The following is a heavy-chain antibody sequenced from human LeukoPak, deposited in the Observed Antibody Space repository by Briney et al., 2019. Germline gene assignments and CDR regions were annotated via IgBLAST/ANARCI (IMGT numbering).Heavy chain of an antibody. CDR3: ARDPYYYGSGIWGYFDY. V-gene: IGHV3-33*01. CDR1: GFTFSSYG. D-gene: IGHD3-10*01. CDR2: IWYDGSNK. J-gene: IGHJ4*02. Sequence: GGSLRFSCAASGFTFSSYGMHWVRQAPGKGLEWVAVIWYDGSNKYYADSVKGRFTISRDNSKNTLDVQMNSLRAEDTAVYYCARDPYYYGSGIWGYFDYWGQGTLATVSS.